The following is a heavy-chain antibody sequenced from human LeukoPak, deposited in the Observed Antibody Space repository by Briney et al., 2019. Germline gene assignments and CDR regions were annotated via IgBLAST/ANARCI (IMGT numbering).Heavy chain of an antibody. CDR3: ARGSGSYFDSNRFDP. CDR2: IYYSGSI. D-gene: IGHD3-10*01. CDR1: GGSISSYY. V-gene: IGHV4-59*01. J-gene: IGHJ5*02. Sequence: SETLSLTCTVSGGSISSYYWSWIRQPPGKGLEWIGYIYYSGSIKYNSSLKSRVTISVDTSKNQFSLKLSSVTAADTAVYYCARGSGSYFDSNRFDPWGQGTLVTVSS.